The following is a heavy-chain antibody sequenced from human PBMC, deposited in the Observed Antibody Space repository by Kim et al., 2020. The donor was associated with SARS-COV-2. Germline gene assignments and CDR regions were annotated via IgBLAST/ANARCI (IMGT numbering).Heavy chain of an antibody. J-gene: IGHJ2*01. V-gene: IGHV4-39*01. CDR3: ARPAVLGQLARDSLWYFDL. CDR2: IYYSGST. CDR1: GGSISSSSYY. D-gene: IGHD6-13*01. Sequence: SETLSLTCTVSGGSISSSSYYWGWIRQPPGKGLEWIGSIYYSGSTYYNPSLKSRVTISVDTSKNQFSLKLSSVTVADTAVYYCARPAVLGQLARDSLWYFDLWGRGTLVTVSS.